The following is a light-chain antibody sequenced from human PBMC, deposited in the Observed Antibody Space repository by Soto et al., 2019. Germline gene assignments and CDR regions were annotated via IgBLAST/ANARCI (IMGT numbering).Light chain of an antibody. CDR1: QSISGW. Sequence: DIQMTQSPSTLSASVGDRVTITCRASQSISGWLAWYQQNPGKAPKLLIYKASTLESGVPARFSCSGSGTELTLTISSLQPDDFATYYCQQYNNYGSWTFGQGTKVEIK. CDR3: QQYNNYGSWT. J-gene: IGKJ1*01. CDR2: KAS. V-gene: IGKV1-5*03.